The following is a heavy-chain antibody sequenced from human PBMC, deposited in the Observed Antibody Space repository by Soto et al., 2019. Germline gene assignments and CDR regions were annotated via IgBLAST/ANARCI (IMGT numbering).Heavy chain of an antibody. CDR3: VKGGWGDF. Sequence: GGSLRLSCAASGLTFSTYDMHWVRQAPGKGLEWVSFISSSSSVNYADSVKGRFTISRDNAQNSLYLQMNSLRDDDTAVYYCVKGGWGDFWGQGTLVTVSS. CDR2: ISSSSSV. CDR1: GLTFSTYD. V-gene: IGHV3-48*02. J-gene: IGHJ4*02. D-gene: IGHD3-16*01.